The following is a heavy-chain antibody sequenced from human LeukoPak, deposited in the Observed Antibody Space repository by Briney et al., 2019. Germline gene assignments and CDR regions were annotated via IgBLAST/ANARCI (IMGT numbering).Heavy chain of an antibody. V-gene: IGHV4-59*01. J-gene: IGHJ6*02. CDR3: ARVRPDYDILTGFGMDV. CDR1: GGSISTYY. Sequence: SETLSLTRTVSGGSISTYYWSWIRQPPGKGLEWIGYIYYSGSTNYSPSLKSRVTMSVDTSKNQFSLTLSSVTAADTAVYYCARVRPDYDILTGFGMDVWGQGTTVTVSS. D-gene: IGHD3-9*01. CDR2: IYYSGST.